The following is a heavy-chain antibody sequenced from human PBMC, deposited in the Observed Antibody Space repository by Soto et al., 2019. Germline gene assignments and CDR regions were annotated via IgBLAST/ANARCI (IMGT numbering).Heavy chain of an antibody. Sequence: PSETLSLTCTVSGGSISSGGYYWSWIRQHPGKGLEWIGYIYYSGSTYYNPSLKSRVTISVDTSKNQFSLKLSSVTAADTAVYYCARSGYDAYYFDYWGQGTLVTVSS. V-gene: IGHV4-31*03. CDR3: ARSGYDAYYFDY. CDR1: GGSISSGGYY. CDR2: IYYSGST. J-gene: IGHJ4*02. D-gene: IGHD5-12*01.